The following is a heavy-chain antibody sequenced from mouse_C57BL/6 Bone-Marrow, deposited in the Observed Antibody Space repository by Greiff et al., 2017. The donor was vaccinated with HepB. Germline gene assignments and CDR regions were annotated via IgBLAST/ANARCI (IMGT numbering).Heavy chain of an antibody. CDR3: ARGGDGCFFDY. V-gene: IGHV1-4*01. CDR1: GYTFTSYT. J-gene: IGHJ2*01. D-gene: IGHD2-3*01. Sequence: QLKESGAELARPGASVKMSCKASGYTFTSYTMHWVKQRPGQGLEWIGYINPSSGYTKYNQKFKDKATLTADKSSSTAYMQLSSLTSEDSAVYYCARGGDGCFFDYWGQGTTLTVSS. CDR2: INPSSGYT.